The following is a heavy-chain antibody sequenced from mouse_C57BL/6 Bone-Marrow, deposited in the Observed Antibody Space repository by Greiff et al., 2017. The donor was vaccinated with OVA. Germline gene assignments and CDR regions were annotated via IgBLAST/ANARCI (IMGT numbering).Heavy chain of an antibody. CDR3: ARDYTGFDN. CDR2: IDPSDSYT. J-gene: IGHJ2*01. D-gene: IGHD2-13*01. CDR1: GYTFTSYW. Sequence: QVQLQPPGAELVKPGASVKLSCKASGYTFTSYWMQWVKQRPGQGLEWIGEIDPSDSYTNYNQKFKGKATLTVDTSSSTAYMQLSSLTSEDSAVYYCARDYTGFDNWGQGTTLTVSS. V-gene: IGHV1-50*01.